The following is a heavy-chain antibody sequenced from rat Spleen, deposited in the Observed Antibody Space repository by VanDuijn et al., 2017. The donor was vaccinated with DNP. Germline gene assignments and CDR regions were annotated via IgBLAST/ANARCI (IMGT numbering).Heavy chain of an antibody. V-gene: IGHV5-31*01. Sequence: EVKLVESGGGLVQPGSSLKLSCAASGFNFNDYWMGWVRQAPGKGLEWVASITKTGDSTYYSDSVKGRFSISRDNAKSTLYLQVNSLRSEDTATYYCTSNPHIRTAAPFDYWGQGVMVTVSS. CDR2: ITKTGDST. J-gene: IGHJ2*01. CDR3: TSNPHIRTAAPFDY. D-gene: IGHD3-8*01. CDR1: GFNFNDYW.